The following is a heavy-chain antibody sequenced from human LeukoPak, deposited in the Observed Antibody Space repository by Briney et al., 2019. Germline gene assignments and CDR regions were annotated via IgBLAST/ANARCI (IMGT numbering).Heavy chain of an antibody. CDR3: AKSRYGGYDFFDY. Sequence: GGSLRLSCAASGFTFGNYVLTWVRQAPGKGLEWVSTISGSGGNTFYADSVKGRFTISRDSSRNTLFLQMGSLRAGDTAIYYCAKSRYGGYDFFDYWGQGALVTVSS. D-gene: IGHD5-12*01. CDR2: ISGSGGNT. CDR1: GFTFGNYV. J-gene: IGHJ4*02. V-gene: IGHV3-23*01.